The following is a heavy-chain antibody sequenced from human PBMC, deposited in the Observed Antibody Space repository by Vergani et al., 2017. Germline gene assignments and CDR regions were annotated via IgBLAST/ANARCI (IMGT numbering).Heavy chain of an antibody. CDR3: AKGLGITLTAVWGGLDS. J-gene: IGHJ4*02. V-gene: IGHV3-30*02. D-gene: IGHD3-16*01. CDR2: IRSDESRR. Sequence: QVQLVESGGGVVQPGGSLRLSCAASGFTFNSYGMHWVRQAPGKGLEWVASIRSDESRRYYGDSMEGPFTISRDNSKNTLYLQMKSLRPEDTATYFCAKGLGITLTAVWGGLDSWGPGTVVLVSS. CDR1: GFTFNSYG.